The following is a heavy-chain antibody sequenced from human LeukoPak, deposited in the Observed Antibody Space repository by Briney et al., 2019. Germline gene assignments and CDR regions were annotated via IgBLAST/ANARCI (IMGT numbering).Heavy chain of an antibody. V-gene: IGHV1-18*01. J-gene: IGHJ4*02. Sequence: GASVKVSCKASGYIFASYGISWVRQAPGQGLEWMGWISAYNGDTKYAQNLQGRVTLTTDTSTGTAYMELRSLTSDDTALCYCARDTALIITPGGPDYWGRGTLITVSS. CDR2: ISAYNGDT. CDR1: GYIFASYG. D-gene: IGHD3-10*01. CDR3: ARDTALIITPGGPDY.